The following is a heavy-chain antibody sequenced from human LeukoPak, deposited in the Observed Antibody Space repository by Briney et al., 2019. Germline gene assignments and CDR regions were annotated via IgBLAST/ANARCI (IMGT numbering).Heavy chain of an antibody. Sequence: GGSLRLSCAASGFTFSSYGMHWVRQAPGKGLEWVASISYDGGDKYYADSVKGRFTISRDNSKDTLFLQMNSLRTEDTAVYYCARERLYYYDDSEYYLVSYGAFDSWGHGTMVTVSS. D-gene: IGHD3-22*01. CDR2: ISYDGGDK. V-gene: IGHV3-30*03. J-gene: IGHJ3*02. CDR3: ARERLYYYDDSEYYLVSYGAFDS. CDR1: GFTFSSYG.